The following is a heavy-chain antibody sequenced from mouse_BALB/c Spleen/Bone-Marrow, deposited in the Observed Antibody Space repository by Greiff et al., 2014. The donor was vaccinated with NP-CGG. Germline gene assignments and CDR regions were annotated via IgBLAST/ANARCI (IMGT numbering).Heavy chain of an antibody. CDR1: GYTFTSYV. Sequence: VQLQQSGPELVKPGASVKMSCKASGYTFTSYVMHWVKQKPGQGLEWIGYINPYNDGTKYNERFKGKVTLTSDKSSSTAYMELSSLTSEDSAVYYCAREGSTMITTEAWFAYWGQGTLVTVSA. J-gene: IGHJ3*01. CDR2: INPYNDGT. CDR3: AREGSTMITTEAWFAY. D-gene: IGHD2-4*01. V-gene: IGHV1-14*01.